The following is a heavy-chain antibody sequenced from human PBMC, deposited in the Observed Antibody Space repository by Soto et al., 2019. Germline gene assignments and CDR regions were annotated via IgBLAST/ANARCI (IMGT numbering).Heavy chain of an antibody. CDR3: ARADHQGITIFGVVTTRLNWFDP. D-gene: IGHD3-3*01. CDR2: IYYSGST. Sequence: SETLSLTCTVSGGSISSGDYYWSWIRQPPGKGLEWIGHIYYSGSTYYNPSLKSRVTISVDTSKNQFSLKLSSVTAADTAVYYCARADHQGITIFGVVTTRLNWFDPWGQGTLVTVSS. J-gene: IGHJ5*02. CDR1: GGSISSGDYY. V-gene: IGHV4-30-4*01.